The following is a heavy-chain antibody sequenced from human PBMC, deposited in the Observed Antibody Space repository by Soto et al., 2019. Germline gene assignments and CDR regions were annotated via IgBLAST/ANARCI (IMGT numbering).Heavy chain of an antibody. D-gene: IGHD3-22*01. CDR3: ARGASYYYDSSGQENYFDY. Sequence: SVKVSCKASGGTFSSYAISWVRQAPGQGLEWMGGIIPIFGTANYAQKFQGRVTITADKSTSTAYMELSSLRSEDTTVYYCARGASYYYDSSGQENYFDYWGQGTLVTVSS. V-gene: IGHV1-69*06. CDR1: GGTFSSYA. J-gene: IGHJ4*02. CDR2: IIPIFGTA.